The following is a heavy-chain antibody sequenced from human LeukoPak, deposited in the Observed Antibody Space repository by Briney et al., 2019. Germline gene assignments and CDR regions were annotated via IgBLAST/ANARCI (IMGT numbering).Heavy chain of an antibody. J-gene: IGHJ4*02. V-gene: IGHV3-30*02. CDR2: IRYDGGNK. CDR1: AFTFRNYG. Sequence: GALRLSCAASAFTFRNYGMHWVRQAPGKGLEWVAFIRYDGGNKNYADSVKGRFTISRDNPKNTLYLQMNSLRAEDTAVYYCAKEIWPTVTISGRTYFDYWGQGTLVTVSS. CDR3: AKEIWPTVTISGRTYFDY. D-gene: IGHD4-17*01.